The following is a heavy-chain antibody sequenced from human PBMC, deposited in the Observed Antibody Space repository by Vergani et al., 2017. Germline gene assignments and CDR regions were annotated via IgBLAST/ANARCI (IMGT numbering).Heavy chain of an antibody. CDR1: GVSVSRGTYY. Sequence: QVQLQESGPGLLKPSQTLSLTCTVSGVSVSRGTYYWTWIRQPAGKKLEWIVRMYTSGHTIYNPSLESRVTMSVDTSKNQFSLQLSSVTAADTAVYYCARASHCINCYSEGPNGPGYYYMDGWGKGTTVTVSS. CDR2: MYTSGHT. V-gene: IGHV4-61*02. D-gene: IGHD2-21*01. J-gene: IGHJ6*03. CDR3: ARASHCINCYSEGPNGPGYYYMDG.